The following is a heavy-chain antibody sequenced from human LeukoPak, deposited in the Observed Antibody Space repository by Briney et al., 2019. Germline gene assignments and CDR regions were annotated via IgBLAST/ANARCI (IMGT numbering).Heavy chain of an antibody. CDR3: ARGESNWFDP. CDR2: IIPIFGTA. V-gene: IGHV1-69*05. CDR1: GGTFSSYA. Sequence: SVKVSCKAPGGTFSSYAISWVRQAPGQGLEWMGGIIPIFGTANYAQKFQGRVTITTDESTSTAYMELSSLRSEDTAVYYCARGESNWFDPWGQGTLVTVSS. J-gene: IGHJ5*02.